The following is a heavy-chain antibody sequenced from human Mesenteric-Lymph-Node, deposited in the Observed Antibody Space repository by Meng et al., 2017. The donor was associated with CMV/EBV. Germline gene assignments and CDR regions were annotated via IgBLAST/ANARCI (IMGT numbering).Heavy chain of an antibody. J-gene: IGHJ1*01. Sequence: SETLSLTCTVTGGSINDYYWTWIRQPPGKGLEWMGNIYYGGGTKYNPSLESRVTISVDTSKNLFSLNLSSVTAADTAVYYCARVFCSGANCLEYYQHWGQGSQVTVSS. CDR2: IYYGGGT. D-gene: IGHD2-15*01. CDR1: GGSINDYY. CDR3: ARVFCSGANCLEYYQH. V-gene: IGHV4-59*01.